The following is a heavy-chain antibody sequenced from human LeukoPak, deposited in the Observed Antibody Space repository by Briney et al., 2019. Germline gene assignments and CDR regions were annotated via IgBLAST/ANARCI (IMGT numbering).Heavy chain of an antibody. CDR2: ISGSGGST. CDR1: GFTFSSYA. V-gene: IGHV3-23*01. Sequence: PGGSLRLSCAASGFTFSSYAMSWVRQAPGKGLEWVLAISGSGGSTYYADSVKGRFTISRDNSKNTLYLQMNSLRAEDTAVYYCAKVSEIVVVPAAVFDPWGQGTLVTVSS. D-gene: IGHD2-2*01. J-gene: IGHJ5*02. CDR3: AKVSEIVVVPAAVFDP.